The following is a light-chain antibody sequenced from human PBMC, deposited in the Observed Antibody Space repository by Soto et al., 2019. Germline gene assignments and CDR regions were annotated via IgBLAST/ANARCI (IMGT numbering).Light chain of an antibody. Sequence: EIVLTQSPGTLSLSPGERATLSCRASQSVSSSYLAWYQQKPGQAPRLLIYGASSRATGIPDRFSGSGSGTDFTLTISRLEPEDFAVYYCQQFGSSPLFTFVPGTKVDVK. V-gene: IGKV3-20*01. J-gene: IGKJ3*01. CDR1: QSVSSSY. CDR3: QQFGSSPLFT. CDR2: GAS.